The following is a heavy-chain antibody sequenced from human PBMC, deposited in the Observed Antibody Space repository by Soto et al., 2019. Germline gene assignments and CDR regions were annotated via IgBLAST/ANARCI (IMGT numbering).Heavy chain of an antibody. D-gene: IGHD3-22*01. CDR2: IIPIFGLA. Sequence: QVQLVQSGAEVKKPGSSVKVSCRASGGTFRNYAFSWVRQAPGQGLEWMGGIIPIFGLANYAQKFQGRVTITADESTTTAYMELRSLRSQDTAVYYCARDLPLYYDGSGNYPAAGGMDVWGQGTTVTVSS. J-gene: IGHJ6*02. CDR1: GGTFRNYA. CDR3: ARDLPLYYDGSGNYPAAGGMDV. V-gene: IGHV1-69*01.